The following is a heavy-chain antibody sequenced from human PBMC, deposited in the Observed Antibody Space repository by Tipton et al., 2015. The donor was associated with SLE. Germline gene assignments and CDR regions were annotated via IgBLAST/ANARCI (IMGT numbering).Heavy chain of an antibody. CDR1: GDSISSGDSY. D-gene: IGHD1-1*01. J-gene: IGHJ5*02. V-gene: IGHV4-61*02. CDR3: ARGECGINCPMYNWFDP. CDR2: IYSRGNT. Sequence: LRLSCTVSGDSISSGDSYWTWIRQPAGKGLEWIGRIYSRGNTHYNPSLKSRGTISLDTSKNQFSLNLNSVTAADTAVYYCARGECGINCPMYNWFDPWGQGTLVTVSS.